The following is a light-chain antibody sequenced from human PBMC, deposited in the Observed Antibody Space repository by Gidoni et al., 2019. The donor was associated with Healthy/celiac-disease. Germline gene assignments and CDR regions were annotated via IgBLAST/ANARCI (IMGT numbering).Light chain of an antibody. CDR1: QRISSW. CDR2: KAS. CDR3: QQYNSYSRT. Sequence: DIQMTQSPSTLSASVGYRVTFTCRARQRISSWLAWYQQKPGKAPKRLIYKASSLESGVPSRFSGSGSGTEFTLTISSLQPDDFATYYCQQYNSYSRTFXQXTKVEIK. J-gene: IGKJ1*01. V-gene: IGKV1-5*03.